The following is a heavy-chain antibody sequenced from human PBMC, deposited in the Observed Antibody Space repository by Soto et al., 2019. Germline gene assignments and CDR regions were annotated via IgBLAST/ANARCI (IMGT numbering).Heavy chain of an antibody. CDR2: INHSGST. J-gene: IGHJ4*02. Sequence: QVQLQQWGAGLLKPSETLSLTCAVYGGSFSGYYWSWIRQPPGKGLEWIGEINHSGSTNYNPSLKSRVNISVDTSKNQFSLKLSSVTAADTAGYYWASRRFLEGSRRFDYGGQGTLVTVSS. D-gene: IGHD3-3*01. V-gene: IGHV4-34*01. CDR1: GGSFSGYY. CDR3: ASRRFLEGSRRFDY.